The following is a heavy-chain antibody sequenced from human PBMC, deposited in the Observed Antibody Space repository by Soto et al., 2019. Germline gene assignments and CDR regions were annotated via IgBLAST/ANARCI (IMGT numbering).Heavy chain of an antibody. CDR2: IYYSGST. J-gene: IGHJ4*02. V-gene: IGHV4-59*08. D-gene: IGHD4-17*01. Sequence: QVQLQESGPGLVKPSETLSLTCTVSGGSIRSYYWSWIRQPPGKGLEWIGHIYYSGSTNYNPSLKSRVTISVDTSKNQFSLKLSSVTAADTAVYYCARHPRGDGPYYWGQGTLVTVSS. CDR1: GGSIRSYY. CDR3: ARHPRGDGPYY.